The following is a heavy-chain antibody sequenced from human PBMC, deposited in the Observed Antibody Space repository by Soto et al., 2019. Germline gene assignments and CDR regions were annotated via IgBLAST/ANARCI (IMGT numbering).Heavy chain of an antibody. CDR2: INPNRGGT. CDR3: AREAANWNDGNDAFDI. Sequence: QVQLVQSGAEVKKPGASVKVSCKASGYTFTGYYMHWVRQAPGQGLEWMGWINPNRGGTNYAQKFQGWVTMTRDTSISTAYMELSRLRSDDTAVYYCAREAANWNDGNDAFDIWGQGTMVTVSS. D-gene: IGHD1-1*01. CDR1: GYTFTGYY. V-gene: IGHV1-2*04. J-gene: IGHJ3*02.